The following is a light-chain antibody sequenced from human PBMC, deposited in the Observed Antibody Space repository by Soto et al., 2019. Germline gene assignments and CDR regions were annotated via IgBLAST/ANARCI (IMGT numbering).Light chain of an antibody. CDR1: SSDVGGYNY. J-gene: IGLJ2*01. CDR2: DVS. Sequence: QSALTQPASVSGSPGQSITISCTGTSSDVGGYNYVSWYQQHPGKAPKLMIYDVSNRPSGVSNRVSGSKSGNTASLTISGLQAEDEADYCCCAYRSSGIFSVVGGGSKLAVL. CDR3: CAYRSSGIFSV. V-gene: IGLV2-14*01.